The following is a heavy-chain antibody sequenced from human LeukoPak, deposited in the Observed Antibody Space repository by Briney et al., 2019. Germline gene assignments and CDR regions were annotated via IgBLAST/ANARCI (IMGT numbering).Heavy chain of an antibody. CDR1: GFTFSSYA. CDR3: ASSGGSGYYYLDY. J-gene: IGHJ4*02. V-gene: IGHV3-64*01. CDR2: ISSNGGST. Sequence: GGSLRLSCAVSGFTFSSYAMHWVRQAPGKGLEYVSAISSNGGSTYYANSVKGRFSISRDNSKNTLYLQMGSLRAEDMAVYYCASSGGSGYYYLDYWGQGTLVTVSS. D-gene: IGHD3-22*01.